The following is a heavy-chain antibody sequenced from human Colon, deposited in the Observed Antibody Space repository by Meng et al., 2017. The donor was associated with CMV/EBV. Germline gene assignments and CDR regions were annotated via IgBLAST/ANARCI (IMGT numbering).Heavy chain of an antibody. V-gene: IGHV4-59*01. D-gene: IGHD6-13*01. Sequence: QLQEAGPGPVKPSETLSLTCTVSGGSISSYCWSWIRQPPGKGLEWIGYMCYSGDTNYNPSLRSRVTISGDTSKNQFSLKLNSVTAADTAVYYCALRGSAAGTFQHWGQGTLVTVSS. CDR2: MCYSGDT. CDR1: GGSISSYC. J-gene: IGHJ1*01. CDR3: ALRGSAAGTFQH.